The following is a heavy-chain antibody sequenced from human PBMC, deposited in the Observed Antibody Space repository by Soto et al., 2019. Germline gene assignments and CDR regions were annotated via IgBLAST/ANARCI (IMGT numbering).Heavy chain of an antibody. CDR2: IDNDGSRT. Sequence: EVQLVESGGGLVQPGGSLRLSCAASGFTFSSYWLHWVRQVPGKGLVWVARIDNDGSRTDYADSVKGRFTISRDNAKNTVYLQMNSLRGEDTAVYYCVRDQPAAEALFDFWGQGTLVTVSS. J-gene: IGHJ4*01. V-gene: IGHV3-74*01. D-gene: IGHD6-25*01. CDR1: GFTFSSYW. CDR3: VRDQPAAEALFDF.